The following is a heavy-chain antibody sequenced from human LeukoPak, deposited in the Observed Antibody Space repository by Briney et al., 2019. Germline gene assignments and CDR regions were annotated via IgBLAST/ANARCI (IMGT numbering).Heavy chain of an antibody. CDR3: ARDPSGSGPDFDF. D-gene: IGHD6-19*01. CDR1: GFTFSNYA. J-gene: IGHJ4*02. Sequence: PGRSLRLSCAASGFTFSNYAMNWVRQAPGKGLEWVSGISGSGAGTYYADSVRGRFTISRDNSKNTLYLQMNSLRPEDTAVYYCARDPSGSGPDFDFWGQGTLVTVSS. CDR2: ISGSGAGT. V-gene: IGHV3-23*01.